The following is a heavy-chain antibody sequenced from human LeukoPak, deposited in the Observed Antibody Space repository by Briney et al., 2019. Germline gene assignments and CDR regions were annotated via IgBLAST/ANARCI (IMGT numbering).Heavy chain of an antibody. D-gene: IGHD3-10*01. V-gene: IGHV1-24*01. CDR2: FDPEDGET. Sequence: ASVKVSCKVSGYTLTELSMHWVRQAPGKGLEWMGGFDPEDGETIYAQKFQGRVTMTEDTSTDTAYMELSSPRSEDTAVYYCATRPLHMVRGVILGKYYFDYWGQGTLVTVSS. CDR1: GYTLTELS. J-gene: IGHJ4*02. CDR3: ATRPLHMVRGVILGKYYFDY.